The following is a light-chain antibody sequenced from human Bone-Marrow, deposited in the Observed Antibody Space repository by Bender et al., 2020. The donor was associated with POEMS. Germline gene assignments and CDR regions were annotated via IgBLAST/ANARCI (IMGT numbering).Light chain of an antibody. CDR2: EVS. V-gene: IGLV2-23*02. Sequence: QSALTQPASVSGSPGQSITISCSGTSSDVGSYNHVSWYQQHPGKAPKVLIYEVSKRPSGVSNRFSGSKSGNTASLTISGLQAEDEADYHCCAYAGSSTYVFGGGTQVTVL. CDR1: SSDVGSYNH. CDR3: CAYAGSSTYV. J-gene: IGLJ7*01.